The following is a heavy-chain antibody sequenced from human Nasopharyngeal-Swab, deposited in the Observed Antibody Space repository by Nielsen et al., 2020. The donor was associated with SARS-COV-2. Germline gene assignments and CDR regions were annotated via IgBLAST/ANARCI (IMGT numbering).Heavy chain of an antibody. D-gene: IGHD2-21*01. J-gene: IGHJ4*02. CDR3: ARLSTMWYYFDY. CDR1: GDSISSYY. CDR2: IYYSENT. Sequence: SETLSLTCTVSGDSISSYYWSWIRQPPGKGLEWIGYIYYSENTNYNPSLKSRVTISGDTSKNQFSLKLSSVTAADTAVYYCARLSTMWYYFDYWGQGTLVTVSS. V-gene: IGHV4-59*08.